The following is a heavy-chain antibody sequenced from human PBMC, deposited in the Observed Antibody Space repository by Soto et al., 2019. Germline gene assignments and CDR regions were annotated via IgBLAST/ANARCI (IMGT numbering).Heavy chain of an antibody. J-gene: IGHJ6*02. CDR3: SKYSGAFGYDFFYYGMDV. Sequence: GGSLRLSCAASGFSFSSYALSWVRQAPGKGLEWVSAISGSGGSTYYADSVKGRFTISRDNSKNTLYLQMNSLRAEDTAVYYCSKYSGAFGYDFFYYGMDVWGQGTTVTVSS. CDR2: ISGSGGST. V-gene: IGHV3-23*01. CDR1: GFSFSSYA. D-gene: IGHD5-12*01.